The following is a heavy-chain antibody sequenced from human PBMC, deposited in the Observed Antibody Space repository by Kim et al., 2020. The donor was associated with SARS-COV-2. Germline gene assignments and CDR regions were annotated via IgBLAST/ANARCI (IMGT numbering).Heavy chain of an antibody. CDR3: ARDRYYDSSHWFYP. CDR2: ICAPNGKT. CDR1: GYTFTSYG. Sequence: ASVKVSCKASGYTFTSYGISWVRQAPGQGLEWMGWICAPNGKTNYAQKFQGRVTLTTDTFTSTAYMELRRLTSYDTAVYYWARDRYYDSSHWFYPWGQGT. D-gene: IGHD3-16*01. V-gene: IGHV1-18*01. J-gene: IGHJ5*02.